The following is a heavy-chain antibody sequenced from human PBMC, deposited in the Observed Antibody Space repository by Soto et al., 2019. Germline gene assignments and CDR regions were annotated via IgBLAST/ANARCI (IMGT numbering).Heavy chain of an antibody. CDR3: VKDESINWYSGHFRH. J-gene: IGHJ1*01. D-gene: IGHD6-13*01. CDR1: GFTFDDYA. Sequence: HPGGSLRLSCAASGFTFDDYAMPWVRQVPGKGLEWVSGINWNSGSIGYGDSVKGRFASSRDNAKNSLHLQMNSLSAEDTAFYYCVKDESINWYSGHFRHWGQGTLVTVSS. CDR2: INWNSGSI. V-gene: IGHV3-9*01.